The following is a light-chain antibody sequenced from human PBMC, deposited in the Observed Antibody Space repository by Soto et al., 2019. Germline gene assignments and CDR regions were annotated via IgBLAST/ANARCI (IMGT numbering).Light chain of an antibody. CDR2: DVS. Sequence: QSALTQPASVSGSPGQSITISCTGTISDVGAYNYVSWYQQHPGTAPKLMVYDVSNRPSGVSYRFSGSKSGNTASLTISGRQAEDEADYYCSSYTASSTVIFGGGTQLTVL. CDR3: SSYTASSTVI. CDR1: ISDVGAYNY. J-gene: IGLJ2*01. V-gene: IGLV2-14*01.